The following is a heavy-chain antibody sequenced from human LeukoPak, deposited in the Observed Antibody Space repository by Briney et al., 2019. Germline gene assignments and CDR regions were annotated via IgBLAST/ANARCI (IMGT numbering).Heavy chain of an antibody. CDR3: ARGVTVTTGYFDY. Sequence: PGGSLRLSCAASGFTFGSYAMHWVRQAPGKGLEWVAVISYDGSNKYYADSVKGRFTISRDNSKNTLYLQMNSLRAEDTAVYYCARGVTVTTGYFDYWGQGTLVTVSS. CDR2: ISYDGSNK. J-gene: IGHJ4*02. CDR1: GFTFGSYA. D-gene: IGHD4-17*01. V-gene: IGHV3-30-3*01.